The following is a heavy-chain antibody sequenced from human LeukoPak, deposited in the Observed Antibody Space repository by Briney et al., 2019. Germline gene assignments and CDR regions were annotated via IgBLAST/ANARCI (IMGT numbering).Heavy chain of an antibody. V-gene: IGHV3-23*01. CDR3: ARGIGGGYDSSDY. J-gene: IGHJ4*02. Sequence: GGSLRLSCAASGFTFSSYSMNWVRQAPGKGLEWVSAISGSGGTTYYADSVKGRFTISRDNSKNTLYLQMSSLRDEDTAVYYCARGIGGGYDSSDYWGQGTLVTVSS. CDR1: GFTFSSYS. D-gene: IGHD5-12*01. CDR2: ISGSGGTT.